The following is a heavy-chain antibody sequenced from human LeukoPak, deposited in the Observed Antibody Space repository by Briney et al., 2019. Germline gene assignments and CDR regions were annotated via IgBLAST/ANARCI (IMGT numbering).Heavy chain of an antibody. CDR1: GGSISSYF. CDR2: IYYSGTT. CDR3: ARGNWYGSGSYMQHYFDY. Sequence: RTSETLSLTCTVSGGSISSYFWSWIRQSPGKGLEWIGYIYYSGTTNYSPSLKSRVIISLDTSKNQFSLRLTSETAADTAVYYCARGNWYGSGSYMQHYFDYWGQGTLVSVSS. D-gene: IGHD3-10*01. J-gene: IGHJ4*02. V-gene: IGHV4-59*01.